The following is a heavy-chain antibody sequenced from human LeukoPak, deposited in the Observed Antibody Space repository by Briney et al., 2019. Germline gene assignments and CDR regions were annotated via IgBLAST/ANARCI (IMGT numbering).Heavy chain of an antibody. D-gene: IGHD2-15*01. CDR1: GGSISSSSYY. CDR3: ARDGEEIIKDIVVVVAAT. CDR2: IYYSGST. Sequence: SKTLSLTCTVSGGSISSSSYYWGWIRQPPGKGLEWIGSIYYSGSTYYNPSLKSRVTISVDTSKNQFSLKLSSVTAADTAVYYCARDGEEIIKDIVVVVAATWGQGTLVTVSS. J-gene: IGHJ4*02. V-gene: IGHV4-39*07.